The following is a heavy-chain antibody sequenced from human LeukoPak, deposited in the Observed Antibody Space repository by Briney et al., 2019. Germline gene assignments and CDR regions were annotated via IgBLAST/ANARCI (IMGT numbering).Heavy chain of an antibody. V-gene: IGHV4-59*12. D-gene: IGHD6-13*01. CDR1: GGSISSYY. J-gene: IGHJ1*01. CDR2: IYYSGST. CDR3: ARDGRAAATLQH. Sequence: SETLSLTCTVSGGSISSYYWSWIRQPPGKGLEWIGYIYYSGSTNYNPSLKSRVTISVDTSKNQFSPKLSSVTAADTAVYYCARDGRAAATLQHWGQGTLVTVSS.